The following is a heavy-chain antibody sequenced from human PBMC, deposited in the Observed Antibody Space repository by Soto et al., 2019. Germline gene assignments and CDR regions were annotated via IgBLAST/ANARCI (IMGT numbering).Heavy chain of an antibody. J-gene: IGHJ6*02. Sequence: PSETLSLTCTVSGGSISSGGYYWSWIRQHPGKGLGWIGYIYYSGSTYYNPSLKSRVTISVDTSKNQFSLKLSSVAAADTAVYYCARDGRYYDFWSGYYDYGMDVWGQGTTVTVSS. CDR3: ARDGRYYDFWSGYYDYGMDV. V-gene: IGHV4-31*03. CDR2: IYYSGST. CDR1: GGSISSGGYY. D-gene: IGHD3-3*01.